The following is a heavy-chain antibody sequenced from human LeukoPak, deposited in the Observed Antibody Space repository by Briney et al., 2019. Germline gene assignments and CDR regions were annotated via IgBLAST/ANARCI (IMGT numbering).Heavy chain of an antibody. CDR2: ISYDGSNK. D-gene: IGHD6-19*01. CDR1: GFTFSSYA. Sequence: QPGRSLRLSCAASGFTFSSYAMHWVRQAPGKGLEWVAVISYDGSNKYYAHSVKGRFTISRDNSKNTLYLQMNSLRAEDTAVYYCASDVSSGWYLIDNWFDPWGQGTLVTVSS. J-gene: IGHJ5*02. V-gene: IGHV3-30-3*01. CDR3: ASDVSSGWYLIDNWFDP.